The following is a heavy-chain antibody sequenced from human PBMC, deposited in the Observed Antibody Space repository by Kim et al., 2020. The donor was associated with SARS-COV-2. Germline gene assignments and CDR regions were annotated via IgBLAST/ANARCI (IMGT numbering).Heavy chain of an antibody. D-gene: IGHD6-13*01. CDR2: ISYDGSNK. CDR3: AKVPEYSSSWYFYYYYGIDV. CDR1: GFTFSSYG. J-gene: IGHJ6*02. V-gene: IGHV3-30*18. Sequence: GGSLRLSCAASGFTFSSYGMHWVRQAPGKGLEWVAVISYDGSNKYYADSVKGRFTISRDNSKNTLYLQMNSLRAEDTAVYYCAKVPEYSSSWYFYYYYGIDVWGQGTTVTVSS.